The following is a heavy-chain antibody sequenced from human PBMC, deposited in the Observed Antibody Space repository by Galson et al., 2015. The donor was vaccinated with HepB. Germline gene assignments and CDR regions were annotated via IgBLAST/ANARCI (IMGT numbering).Heavy chain of an antibody. Sequence: SVKVSCKASGYTFTNYGISWVRQAPGQGLEWMGWINGYNGNTNYAQKFQGRVTMTTDTSTSTAYMEVRSLRSDDTAVYYCARGGSIWSAQYFHYWGQGTLVTVSS. D-gene: IGHD6-13*01. CDR1: GYTFTNYG. CDR3: ARGGSIWSAQYFHY. V-gene: IGHV1-18*04. J-gene: IGHJ1*01. CDR2: INGYNGNT.